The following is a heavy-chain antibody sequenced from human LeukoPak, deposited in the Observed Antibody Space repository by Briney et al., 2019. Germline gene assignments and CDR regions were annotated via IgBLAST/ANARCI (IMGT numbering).Heavy chain of an antibody. CDR1: GGSISSGDYY. Sequence: PSETLSLTCTVSGGSISSGDYYWSWIRQPPGTGLEWIGYIYYSGSTYYNPSLKSRVTISVDTSKNQFSLKLSSVTAADTAVYYCARVLFGTVNWYFDLWGRGTLVTVSS. V-gene: IGHV4-30-4*01. CDR2: IYYSGST. CDR3: ARVLFGTVNWYFDL. D-gene: IGHD4-11*01. J-gene: IGHJ2*01.